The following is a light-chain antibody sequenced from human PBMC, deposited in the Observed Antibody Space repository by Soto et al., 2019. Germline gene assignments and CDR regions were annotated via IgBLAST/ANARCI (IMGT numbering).Light chain of an antibody. CDR3: QTWGTGPWV. J-gene: IGLJ3*02. CDR2: VNSDGSH. CDR1: SGHSSYA. V-gene: IGLV4-69*01. Sequence: QSVLTQSPSPSASLGASVKLTCTLSSGHSSYAIAWHQQQPEKGPRYLMKVNSDGSHSKGDGIPDRFSGSSSGAERYLTISSLQSEDEADYYCQTWGTGPWVFGGGTKLTVL.